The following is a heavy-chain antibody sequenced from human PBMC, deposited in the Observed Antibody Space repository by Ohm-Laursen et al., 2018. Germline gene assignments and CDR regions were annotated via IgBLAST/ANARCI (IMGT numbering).Heavy chain of an antibody. CDR2: INPSGGST. D-gene: IGHD7-27*01. CDR1: GYTFTSYF. J-gene: IGHJ6*02. V-gene: IGHV1-46*01. CDR3: ARKTGGYSGMDV. Sequence: SVKVSCKASGYTFTSYFVHWVRQAPGHGLEWMGIINPSGGSTSYAQKFQGRVTMTRDTSTSTVYMELSSLRSEDTAVYYCARKTGGYSGMDVWGQGTTVTVSS.